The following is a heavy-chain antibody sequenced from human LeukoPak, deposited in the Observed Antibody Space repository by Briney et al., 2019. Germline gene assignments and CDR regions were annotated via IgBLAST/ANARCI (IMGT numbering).Heavy chain of an antibody. V-gene: IGHV4-38-2*02. D-gene: IGHD1-26*01. CDR1: DYSITSGFY. J-gene: IGHJ6*03. CDR2: IYHSGNT. CDR3: ARDVGVYYYYYMDV. Sequence: SETLSLTCVVSDYSITSGFYWGWIRQPPGKGLEWIGTIYHSGNTYYNPSLKSRDTISIDTSKNQFSLKLSSVTAADTAVYYCARDVGVYYYYYMDVWGKGTTVTVSS.